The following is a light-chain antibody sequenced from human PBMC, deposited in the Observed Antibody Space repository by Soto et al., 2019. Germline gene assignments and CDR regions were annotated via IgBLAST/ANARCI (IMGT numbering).Light chain of an antibody. J-gene: IGKJ4*01. Sequence: EIVLTQSPATLSLFPGERATLSCRTSQSVSSYLAWFQQKPGQPPRLLIYDASNRATGIPARFSGSGSGTDFTLTISSLEPEDFAVYYCQQRRNWPLTFGGGTKVEIK. CDR2: DAS. V-gene: IGKV3-11*01. CDR1: QSVSSY. CDR3: QQRRNWPLT.